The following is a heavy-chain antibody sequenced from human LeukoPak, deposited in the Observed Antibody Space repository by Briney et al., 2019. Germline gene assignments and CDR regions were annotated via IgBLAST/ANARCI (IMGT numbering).Heavy chain of an antibody. J-gene: IGHJ4*02. CDR3: ARGHYDFWSGYYTQLAGYYFDY. V-gene: IGHV4-30-4*08. Sequence: PSETLSLTCTVSGGSISSGDYYWSWIRQPPGKGLEWIGYIYYSGSTYYNPSLKSRGTISVATSKNQFSLKLSSVTAADQAVYYCARGHYDFWSGYYTQLAGYYFDYWGQGTLVTVSS. CDR1: GGSISSGDYY. D-gene: IGHD3-3*01. CDR2: IYYSGST.